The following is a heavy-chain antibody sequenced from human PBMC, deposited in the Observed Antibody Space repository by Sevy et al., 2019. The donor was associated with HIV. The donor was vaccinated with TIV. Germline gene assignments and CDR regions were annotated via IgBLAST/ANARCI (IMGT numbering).Heavy chain of an antibody. Sequence: GGSLRLSCAASGFTFSNAWMSWVRQAPGKGLEWVDRIKSKTDGGTTDYAAPVKGRFTISRDDSKNTLYLQMNSLKTEDTAVYYCTTDLAPTRWGQGTLVTVSS. D-gene: IGHD2-15*01. CDR3: TTDLAPTR. J-gene: IGHJ4*02. CDR2: IKSKTDGGTT. CDR1: GFTFSNAW. V-gene: IGHV3-15*01.